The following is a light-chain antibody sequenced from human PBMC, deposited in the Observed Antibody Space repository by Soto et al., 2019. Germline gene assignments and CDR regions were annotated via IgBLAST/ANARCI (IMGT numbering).Light chain of an antibody. V-gene: IGLV2-8*01. CDR3: KSYAGSNTYV. CDR1: KNDIGVYDF. CDR2: EVV. J-gene: IGLJ1*01. Sequence: QSALTQPPSASGSPGQSVTISCTGTKNDIGVYDFVSWYQHHPGKAPRLTIYEVVQRPSGVPDLFSGSKSGNTASLTVSGLQAADEADYFCKSYAGSNTYVFGSGTKVTVL.